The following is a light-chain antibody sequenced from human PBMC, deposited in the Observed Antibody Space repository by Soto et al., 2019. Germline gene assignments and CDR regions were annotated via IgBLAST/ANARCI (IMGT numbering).Light chain of an antibody. CDR1: QSVISSH. CDR3: QQYGSSPRT. Sequence: EILLTQSPGTLSLSPGERATLSCRSSQSVISSHLAWYQQKPGQAPRLLISGASSRATGIPDRFTGSGSGTDFTLTISRLEPEDFAVYYCQQYGSSPRTFGQGTKVDIK. V-gene: IGKV3-20*01. CDR2: GAS. J-gene: IGKJ1*01.